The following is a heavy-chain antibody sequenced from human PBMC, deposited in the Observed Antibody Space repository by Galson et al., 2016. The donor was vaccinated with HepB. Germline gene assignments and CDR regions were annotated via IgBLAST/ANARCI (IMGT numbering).Heavy chain of an antibody. J-gene: IGHJ6*02. CDR1: GFTFSTYS. D-gene: IGHD6-6*01. CDR2: ISESSSFT. CDR3: ARDDSVTARLSGMDV. Sequence: SLRLSCAASGFTFSTYSMNWVRQAPGKGLEWISYISESSSFTHYSHSVKGRFTISRDNAKNSLFLQMNSLRDEDTAVYYCARDDSVTARLSGMDVWGQGTTVTVS. V-gene: IGHV3-48*02.